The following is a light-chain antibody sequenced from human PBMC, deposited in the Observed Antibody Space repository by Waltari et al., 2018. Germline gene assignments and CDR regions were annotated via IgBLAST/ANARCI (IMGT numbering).Light chain of an antibody. J-gene: IGLJ7*01. CDR2: ENT. V-gene: IGLV1-51*02. Sequence: QSVLPQPPSVSAAPGQRVTISCPGGSYNICNNYVSWYRQFPGTAPKLLIYENTERPSGIPGRFSGSKSGTSATLDITGLQAGDEADYYCGTWDSSLSGAVFGGGTHLTVL. CDR3: GTWDSSLSGAV. CDR1: SYNICNNY.